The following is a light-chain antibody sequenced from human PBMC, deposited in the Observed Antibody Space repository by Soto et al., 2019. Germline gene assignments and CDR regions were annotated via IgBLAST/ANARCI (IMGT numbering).Light chain of an antibody. CDR2: GAS. V-gene: IGKV3-15*01. CDR1: QSVSSN. CDR3: QHYNNWPPWT. Sequence: EIVMTQSPAILSVIPGERAALSCRASQSVSSNLAWYQQKPGQAPRLLMYGASTRATGVPARFRGSGSGTDFTLTISALQSEDFAVYYCQHYNNWPPWTFGQGTRWIS. J-gene: IGKJ1*01.